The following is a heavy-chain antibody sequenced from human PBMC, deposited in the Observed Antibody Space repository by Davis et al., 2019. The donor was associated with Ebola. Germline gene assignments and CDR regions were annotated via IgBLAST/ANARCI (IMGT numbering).Heavy chain of an antibody. CDR1: GFTFSSYG. CDR3: AKQQTSIAARPYLYGMDV. Sequence: GESLKISCAASGFTFSSYGMHWVRQAPGKGLEWVAVISYDGSNKYYADSVKGRFTISRDNSKNTLYLQMNSLRAEDTAVYYCAKQQTSIAARPYLYGMDVWGQGTTVTVSS. V-gene: IGHV3-30*18. CDR2: ISYDGSNK. D-gene: IGHD6-6*01. J-gene: IGHJ6*02.